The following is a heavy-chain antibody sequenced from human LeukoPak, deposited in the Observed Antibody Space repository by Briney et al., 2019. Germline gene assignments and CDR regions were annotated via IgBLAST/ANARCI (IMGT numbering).Heavy chain of an antibody. J-gene: IGHJ3*02. CDR3: ARFTMVRGDDAFDI. V-gene: IGHV3-53*01. CDR1: GFTVSSNY. CDR2: IYSGGST. D-gene: IGHD3-10*01. Sequence: GGSLRLSCAASGFTVSSNYMSWVRQAPGKGLEWVSVIYSGGSTYYADSVKGRFTISRDNSKNTLYLQMNSLRAEDTAVYYCARFTMVRGDDAFDIWGQGTMVTVSS.